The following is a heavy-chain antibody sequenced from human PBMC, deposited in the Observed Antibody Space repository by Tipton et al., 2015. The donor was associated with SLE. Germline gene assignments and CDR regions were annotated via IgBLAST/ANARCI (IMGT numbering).Heavy chain of an antibody. CDR1: GHSISSGYY. CDR2: FYHSGST. J-gene: IGHJ4*02. D-gene: IGHD6-25*01. V-gene: IGHV4-38-2*02. Sequence: GLVKPSETLSLICNVSGHSISSGYYWGWIRQFPGKGLEWIGSFYHSGSTYYNPSLKSRVTISLDTSRNQFSLKLSSVTAADTAVYYCARHTPSGLYRYWGQGTLVTVSS. CDR3: ARHTPSGLYRY.